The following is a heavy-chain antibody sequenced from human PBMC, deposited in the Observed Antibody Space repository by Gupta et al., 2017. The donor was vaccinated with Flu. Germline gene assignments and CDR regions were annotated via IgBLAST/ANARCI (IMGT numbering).Heavy chain of an antibody. V-gene: IGHV1-69*01. D-gene: IGHD5-12*01. CDR3: ARRYSGYDGEVDY. J-gene: IGHJ4*02. CDR1: GGTFSSYA. Sequence: GGTFSSYAISWVRQAPGQGLEWMGGIIPIFGTANYAQKFQGRATITADESTSTAYMELSSLRSEDTAVYYCARRYSGYDGEVDYWGQGTLVTVSS. CDR2: IIPIFGTA.